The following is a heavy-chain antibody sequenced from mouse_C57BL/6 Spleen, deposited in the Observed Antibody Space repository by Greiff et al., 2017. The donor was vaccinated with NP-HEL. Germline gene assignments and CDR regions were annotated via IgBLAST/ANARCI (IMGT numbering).Heavy chain of an antibody. D-gene: IGHD1-1*01. J-gene: IGHJ4*01. V-gene: IGHV1-50*01. Sequence: QVQLQQPGAELVKPGASVKLSCKASGYTFTSYWMQWVKQRPGQGLEWIGEIDPSDSYTNYNQKFKGKATLTVDTTSSTAYMQRSSLTSEDSAVYYCARSPSTVVAEDYAMDYWGQGTSVTVSS. CDR3: ARSPSTVVAEDYAMDY. CDR2: IDPSDSYT. CDR1: GYTFTSYW.